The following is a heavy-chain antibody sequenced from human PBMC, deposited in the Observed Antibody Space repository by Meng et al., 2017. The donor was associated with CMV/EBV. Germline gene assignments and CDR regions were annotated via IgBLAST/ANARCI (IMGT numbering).Heavy chain of an antibody. D-gene: IGHD3-10*01. CDR2: IYYSGST. J-gene: IGHJ4*02. CDR3: VTWLWFGELSGYYFDY. CDR1: GGSISSSSYY. Sequence: QLQLQESGTGLVKPSETLSLTCTVAGGSISSSSYYWGWIRQPPGKGLEWIGSIYYSGSTYYNPSLKSRVTISVDTSKNQFSLKLSSVTAADTAVYYCVTWLWFGELSGYYFDYWGQGTLVTVSS. V-gene: IGHV4-39*07.